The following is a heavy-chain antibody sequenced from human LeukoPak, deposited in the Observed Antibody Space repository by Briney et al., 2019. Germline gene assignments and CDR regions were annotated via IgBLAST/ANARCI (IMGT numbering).Heavy chain of an antibody. CDR1: GGSFSGYY. Sequence: SETLSLTCAVYGGSFSGYYWSWIRQPPGKGLEWIGEINHSGSTNYNPSLKSRVTISVDTSKNQFSLKLISVTAADTAVYYCARGQYKWFGQRPSNYFDYWGQGTLVTVSS. CDR2: INHSGST. V-gene: IGHV4-34*01. D-gene: IGHD3-10*01. CDR3: ARGQYKWFGQRPSNYFDY. J-gene: IGHJ4*02.